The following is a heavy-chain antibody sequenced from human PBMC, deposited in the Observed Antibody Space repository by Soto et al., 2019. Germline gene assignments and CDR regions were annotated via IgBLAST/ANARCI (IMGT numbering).Heavy chain of an antibody. J-gene: IGHJ4*02. CDR3: ARVRASRGQRDLDF. V-gene: IGHV4-34*01. CDR2: INPSGGT. Sequence: QVQLQQRGAGLLKPSETLSLTCGVYGGSFSGYYWNWIRQPPGKRLEWIGEINPSGGTNYNPSLKSRVTISADPSKNQFSLKLSSVTAADTAVYYCARVRASRGQRDLDFWGQGTLVTVSS. CDR1: GGSFSGYY. D-gene: IGHD6-13*01.